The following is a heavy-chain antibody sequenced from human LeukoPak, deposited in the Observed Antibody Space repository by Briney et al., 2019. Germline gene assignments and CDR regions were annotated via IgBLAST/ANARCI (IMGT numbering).Heavy chain of an antibody. V-gene: IGHV4-34*01. J-gene: IGHJ4*02. Sequence: SETLSLTCTVSGGSISSYYWSWIRQPAGKGLEWIGEINHVGSTNYNPSLKSRVTISVDTSKNQFSLKLSSVTAADTAVYYCARGRLGCSMGLYYFDYWGQGTLVTVSS. CDR3: ARGRLGCSMGLYYFDY. CDR1: GGSISSYY. D-gene: IGHD3-10*01. CDR2: INHVGST.